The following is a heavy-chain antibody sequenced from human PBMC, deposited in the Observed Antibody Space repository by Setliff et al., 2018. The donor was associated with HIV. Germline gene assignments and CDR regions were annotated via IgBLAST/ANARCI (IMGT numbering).Heavy chain of an antibody. CDR1: GGSISSGSDY. V-gene: IGHV4-61*01. J-gene: IGHJ6*03. D-gene: IGHD1-7*01. Sequence: LSLTCTVSGGSISSGSDYWTWIRQPPGKGLEWIGYIYYSGSTNYNPSLKSRVTISVDTSKNQFSLKLSSVTAADTAVYYCARGDGTKYYYYYYMDVWGKGTTVTVSS. CDR2: IYYSGST. CDR3: ARGDGTKYYYYYYMDV.